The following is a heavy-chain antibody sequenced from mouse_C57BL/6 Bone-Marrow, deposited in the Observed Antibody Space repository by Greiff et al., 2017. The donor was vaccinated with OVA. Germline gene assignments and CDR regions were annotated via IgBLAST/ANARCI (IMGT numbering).Heavy chain of an antibody. D-gene: IGHD1-1*01. J-gene: IGHJ3*01. CDR1: GYTFTSYW. CDR2: IYPGSGST. CDR3: ARTGYGSSWFAY. V-gene: IGHV1-55*01. Sequence: QVQLQQPGAELVKPGASVKMSCQASGYTFTSYWITWVTPRPGQGLEWIGDIYPGSGSTNYNEKFKSKATLTVDTSSSPAYMQLSSLTSEDSAVYYCARTGYGSSWFAYWGQGTLVTVSA.